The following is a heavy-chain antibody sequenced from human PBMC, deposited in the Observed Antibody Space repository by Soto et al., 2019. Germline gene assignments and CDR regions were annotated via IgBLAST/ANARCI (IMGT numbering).Heavy chain of an antibody. CDR3: ARESPILEMATNYFDY. J-gene: IGHJ4*02. V-gene: IGHV1-69*13. CDR1: GGTFSSYA. Sequence: SVKVSCKASGGTFSSYAISWVRQAPEQGLEWMGGIIPIFGTANYAQKFQGRVTITADESTSTAYMELSSLRSEDTAVYYCARESPILEMATNYFDYWGQGTLVSVSS. CDR2: IIPIFGTA. D-gene: IGHD5-12*01.